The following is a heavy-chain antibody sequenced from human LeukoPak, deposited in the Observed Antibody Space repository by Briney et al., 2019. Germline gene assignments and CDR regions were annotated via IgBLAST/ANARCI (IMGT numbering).Heavy chain of an antibody. Sequence: KPSETLSLTCAVYGGSFSRYSWSWICQPPGKGLEWIGEVNHSGSTNYNPSLKGRVTISVDTSKNQFSLKLRSVTAADTAVYYCARVVGKYSSSWYYWGQGTLVTVSS. D-gene: IGHD6-13*01. V-gene: IGHV4-34*01. J-gene: IGHJ4*02. CDR3: ARVVGKYSSSWYY. CDR2: VNHSGST. CDR1: GGSFSRYS.